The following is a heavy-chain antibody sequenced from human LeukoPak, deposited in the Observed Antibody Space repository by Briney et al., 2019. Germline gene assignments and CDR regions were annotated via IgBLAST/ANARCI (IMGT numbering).Heavy chain of an antibody. J-gene: IGHJ4*02. Sequence: QAGGSLRLSCAASGLTFSTYWMSWVRQGPGKGLEWVASIDEDGSEKHYVDSVKGRFTISRDNAKNSLYLQMNSLRAEDTAVYYCARGRKALPYSGQGTLVTVSS. CDR3: ARGRKALPY. CDR1: GLTFSTYW. V-gene: IGHV3-7*05. CDR2: IDEDGSEK. D-gene: IGHD2-21*02.